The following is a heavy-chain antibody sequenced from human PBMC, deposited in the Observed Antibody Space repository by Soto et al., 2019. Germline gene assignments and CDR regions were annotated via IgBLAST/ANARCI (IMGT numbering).Heavy chain of an antibody. CDR3: ARGHRYDFWSGYYAPPLDY. V-gene: IGHV1-8*01. Sequence: GXSVKVSFRASGYTFTSYDINWVRQATGQGLEWMGWMNPNSGNTGYAQKFQGRVTMTRNTSISTAYMELSSLRSEDTAVYYCARGHRYDFWSGYYAPPLDYWGQGTLVTVSS. J-gene: IGHJ4*02. CDR2: MNPNSGNT. D-gene: IGHD3-3*01. CDR1: GYTFTSYD.